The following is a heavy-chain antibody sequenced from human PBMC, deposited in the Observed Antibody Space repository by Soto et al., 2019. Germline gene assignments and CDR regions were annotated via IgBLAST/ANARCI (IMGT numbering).Heavy chain of an antibody. CDR2: IKQDGSEK. CDR1: GFTFSSYW. J-gene: IGHJ4*02. CDR3: ARAPRYNWTDPFDY. D-gene: IGHD1-1*01. V-gene: IGHV3-7*01. Sequence: EVQLVESGGGLVQPGGSLRLSCAASGFTFSSYWMSWVRQAPGKGLEWVANIKQDGSEKYYVDSVKGRFTISRDNAKNSLYLQMNSLRAEDTAVYYCARAPRYNWTDPFDYWGQGTLVTVSS.